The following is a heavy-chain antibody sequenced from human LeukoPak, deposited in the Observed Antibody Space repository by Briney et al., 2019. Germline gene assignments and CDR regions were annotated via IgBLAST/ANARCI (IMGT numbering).Heavy chain of an antibody. CDR2: IYYSGST. D-gene: IGHD3-16*01. Sequence: PSETLSLTCTVSGGSISSYYWSWIRQPPGKGLEWIGYIYYSGSTNYNPSLKSRVTISVDTSKNQFSLELSSVTAADTAVYYCARRWGDDFDYWGQGTLVTVSS. J-gene: IGHJ4*02. V-gene: IGHV4-59*01. CDR3: ARRWGDDFDY. CDR1: GGSISSYY.